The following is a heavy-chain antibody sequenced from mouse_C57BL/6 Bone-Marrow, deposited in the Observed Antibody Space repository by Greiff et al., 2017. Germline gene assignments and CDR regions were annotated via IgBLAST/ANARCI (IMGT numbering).Heavy chain of an antibody. CDR2: ISSGGDYI. Sequence: EVQLQESGEGLVKPGGSLKLSCAASGFTFSSYAMSWVRQTPEKRLEWVAYISSGGDYIYYADTVKGRFTISRDNARNTLYLQMSSLKSEDTAMYYCTRERGSYDYGSSYFDDGGQGTTLTVSS. CDR1: GFTFSSYA. D-gene: IGHD1-1*01. V-gene: IGHV5-9-1*02. CDR3: TRERGSYDYGSSYFDD. J-gene: IGHJ2*01.